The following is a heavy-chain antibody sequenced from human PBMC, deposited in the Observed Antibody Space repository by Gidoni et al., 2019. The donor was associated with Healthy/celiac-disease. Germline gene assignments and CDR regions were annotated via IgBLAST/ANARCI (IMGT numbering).Heavy chain of an antibody. D-gene: IGHD6-13*01. CDR2: SSWDGGST. Sequence: TASGFTFDDYTMHWVRQAPGKGLEWVSLSSWDGGSTYYEDAVKGRFTISRDNSKNSLYLQMNSLRTEDTALYYCAKDDSSRWEGPPYAYYYYGMDVWGQGTTVTVSS. CDR1: GFTFDDYT. CDR3: AKDDSSRWEGPPYAYYYYGMDV. J-gene: IGHJ6*02. V-gene: IGHV3-43*01.